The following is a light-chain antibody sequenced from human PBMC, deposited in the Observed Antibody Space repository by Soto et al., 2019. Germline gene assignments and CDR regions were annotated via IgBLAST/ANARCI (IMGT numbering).Light chain of an antibody. V-gene: IGKV2-30*01. CDR3: MQPTHWPFT. J-gene: IGKJ3*01. CDR1: PSVLYSDGKTY. CDR2: EVS. Sequence: VVLTQSQVSLPVTLGQPASISCRARPSVLYSDGKTYLNWFHQRPGQSPRXLIYEVSIRDSGVPVRFSGSGSGTDFTLHISTGEAEDMGVYYCMQPTHWPFTFGPGTKVDI.